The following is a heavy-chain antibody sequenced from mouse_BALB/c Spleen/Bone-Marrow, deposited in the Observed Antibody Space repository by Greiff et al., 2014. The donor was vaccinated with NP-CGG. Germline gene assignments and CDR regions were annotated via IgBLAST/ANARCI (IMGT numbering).Heavy chain of an antibody. J-gene: IGHJ3*01. CDR2: IYPGDGNT. Sequence: QVHVKQSGPELVKPGASVKISRKASGYAFSSSWMNWVKQRPGQGLEWIGRIYPGDGNTNYNGKFKGKATLTADKSSTTAYMQLSSLTSVDSAVYFCALYDYDGLSWFAYWGQGTLVTVSA. CDR3: ALYDYDGLSWFAY. V-gene: IGHV1-82*01. CDR1: GYAFSSSW. D-gene: IGHD2-4*01.